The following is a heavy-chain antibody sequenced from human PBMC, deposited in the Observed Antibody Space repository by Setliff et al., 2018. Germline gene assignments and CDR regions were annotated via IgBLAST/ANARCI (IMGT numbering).Heavy chain of an antibody. V-gene: IGHV3-72*01. D-gene: IGHD4-17*01. Sequence: PGGSLRLSCAASGFSISDHYMDWVRQAPGKGLEWVGRTKNKANAGYMEYAASVKDRFIISRDDSKNSLYLQMNSLRAEDTAFYYCARAVVGYGDLYYFDCWGQGTLVTVSS. CDR1: GFSISDHY. CDR3: ARAVVGYGDLYYFDC. CDR2: TKNKANAGYM. J-gene: IGHJ4*02.